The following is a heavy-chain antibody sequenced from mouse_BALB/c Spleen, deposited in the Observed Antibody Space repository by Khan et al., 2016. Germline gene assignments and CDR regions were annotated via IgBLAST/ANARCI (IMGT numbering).Heavy chain of an antibody. Sequence: VQLLQSGAELVRPGALVKLTCKASGFNIKDYYMHWVQQRPEQGLEWIGRIDPENGNSIYDPKLQGKASIIEDTYSNTDYQQVNILTYEGTAVYYLTSSPFLFDYWGQGTTLTVSS. J-gene: IGHJ2*01. CDR2: IDPENGNS. CDR1: GFNIKDYY. CDR3: TSSPFLFDY. V-gene: IGHV14-1*02.